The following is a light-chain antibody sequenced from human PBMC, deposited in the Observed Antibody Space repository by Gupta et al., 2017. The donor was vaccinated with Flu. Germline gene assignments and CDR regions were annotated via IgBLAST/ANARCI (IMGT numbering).Light chain of an antibody. CDR2: DAS. CDR1: QSVSSY. CDR3: QQRSNWPRT. J-gene: IGKJ2*01. Sequence: PATLSLSPGERATLSCRASQSVSSYLAWYQQKPGQAPRLLIYDASNRATGIPARFSGSGSGTXFTLTIXSREPEDFAVYYCQQRSNWPRTFGXGTKLEIK. V-gene: IGKV3-11*01.